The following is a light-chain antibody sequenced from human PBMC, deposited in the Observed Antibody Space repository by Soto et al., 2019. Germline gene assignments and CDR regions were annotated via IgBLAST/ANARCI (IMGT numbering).Light chain of an antibody. CDR3: QQYNKWPIT. V-gene: IGKV3-15*01. J-gene: IGKJ5*01. Sequence: EIVLTQSPGTLSLSPGERATLSCRASQSVSSDLAWYHQKPGQAPRLLIYGASTRATGIPARFSGIGSGTEFTLTISSLQSEDFAVYYCQQYNKWPITFGQGTRLEIK. CDR1: QSVSSD. CDR2: GAS.